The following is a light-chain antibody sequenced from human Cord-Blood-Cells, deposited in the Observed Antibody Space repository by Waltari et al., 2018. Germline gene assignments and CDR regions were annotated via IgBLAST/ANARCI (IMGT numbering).Light chain of an antibody. CDR2: KAS. J-gene: IGKJ1*01. CDR1: QSVSSW. CDR3: QQYNSYSRT. Sequence: DIQMTQSPSTLSASVGDRVTITCRASQSVSSWLAWYQQKPGKAPKLLIYKASSIESGVPSRFSGSGSGTEFTLTISSLQPDDFATYYCQQYNSYSRTFGQGTKVEIK. V-gene: IGKV1-5*03.